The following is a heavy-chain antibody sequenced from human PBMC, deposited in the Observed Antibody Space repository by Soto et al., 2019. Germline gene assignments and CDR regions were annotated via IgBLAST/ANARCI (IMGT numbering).Heavy chain of an antibody. J-gene: IGHJ4*01. CDR3: SFQQSITVTTFEN. V-gene: IGHV3-15*01. CDR2: IKSKSDGGTV. Sequence: EVHLVESGGGLVKPGGSLRVSCEASGFTFKDVWMSWIRQAPGKGLEWVGRIKSKSDGGTVDYAAPVKGRFTISRDDSRGTLYLQMNGLRNEDTAVYYCSFQQSITVTTFENWGHGTLVTVSS. CDR1: GFTFKDVW. D-gene: IGHD4-17*01.